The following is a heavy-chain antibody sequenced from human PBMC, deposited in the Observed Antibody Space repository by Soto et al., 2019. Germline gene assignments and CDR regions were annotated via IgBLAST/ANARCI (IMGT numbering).Heavy chain of an antibody. CDR1: GGSISSYY. CDR2: IYYSGST. Sequence: SETLSLTCTVSGGSISSYYWSWIRQPPGKGLEWIGYIYYSGSTNYNPSLKSRVTISVDTSKNQFSLKLSSVTAADTAVYYCARDPAFSGYANPYAFDIWGQGTMVTVSS. V-gene: IGHV4-59*01. J-gene: IGHJ3*02. D-gene: IGHD5-12*01. CDR3: ARDPAFSGYANPYAFDI.